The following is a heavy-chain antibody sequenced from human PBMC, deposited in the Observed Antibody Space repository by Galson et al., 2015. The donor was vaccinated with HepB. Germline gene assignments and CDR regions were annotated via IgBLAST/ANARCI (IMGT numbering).Heavy chain of an antibody. D-gene: IGHD3-10*01. CDR1: GFTFEDYA. CDR2: ISWNSDFT. V-gene: IGHV3-9*01. CDR3: AQDLTYYYGSGSYFVGMDV. J-gene: IGHJ6*02. Sequence: SLRLSCAASGFTFEDYAMHWVRQVPGKGLEWVSGISWNSDFTGYADSVRGRFTTPRDNARYSLYLQMNSLRTEDTALYYCAQDLTYYYGSGSYFVGMDVWGQGTTVTVTS.